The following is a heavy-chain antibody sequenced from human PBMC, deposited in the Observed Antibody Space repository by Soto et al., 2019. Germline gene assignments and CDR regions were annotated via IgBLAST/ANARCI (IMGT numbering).Heavy chain of an antibody. CDR2: IDSDGSST. V-gene: IGHV3-74*01. Sequence: GGSLRLSCAASGFTFSSYWMHWVRQAPGKGLVWVSHIDSDGSSTTYADSVKGRFTISRDNAKNTLYLQMNSLRAEDTAVYYCVRDDIGVGIDYWGLGTLVTVSS. J-gene: IGHJ4*02. CDR3: VRDDIGVGIDY. CDR1: GFTFSSYW. D-gene: IGHD1-26*01.